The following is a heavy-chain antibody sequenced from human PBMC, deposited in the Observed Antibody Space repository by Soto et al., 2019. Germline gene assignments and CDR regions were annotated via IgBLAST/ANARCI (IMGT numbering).Heavy chain of an antibody. CDR2: IYPDDSDT. CDR3: AKHLTGGPDY. D-gene: IGHD2-8*02. Sequence: PGESLKISCKVSGNRFTSNWIGWVRQMPGKGLEWMGIIYPDDSDTRYSPSFQGQVTISADKSTSTAYLQWSSLKASDTAMYYCAKHLTGGPDYWGQGTLVTAPQ. J-gene: IGHJ4*02. V-gene: IGHV5-51*01. CDR1: GNRFTSNW.